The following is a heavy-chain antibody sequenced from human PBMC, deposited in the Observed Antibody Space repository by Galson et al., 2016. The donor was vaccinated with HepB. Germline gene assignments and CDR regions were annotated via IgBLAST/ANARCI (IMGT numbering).Heavy chain of an antibody. CDR2: IYPGDSDT. CDR3: ARGLLQMGRSRDDAFDV. V-gene: IGHV5-51*01. J-gene: IGHJ3*01. D-gene: IGHD2-21*02. Sequence: QSGAEVKKPGESLKISCQGSGYTFTSYWIGWVRQMPGKGLEWMGNIYPGDSDTRYRPPLQGHVTIPADVSLNTAYLQWSSLQASDTAMYYCARGLLQMGRSRDDAFDVWGQGTMVTVSS. CDR1: GYTFTSYW.